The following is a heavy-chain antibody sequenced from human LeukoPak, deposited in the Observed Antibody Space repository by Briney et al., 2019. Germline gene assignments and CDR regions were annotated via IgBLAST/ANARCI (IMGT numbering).Heavy chain of an antibody. CDR2: INHSGST. V-gene: IGHV4-34*01. CDR1: GGSFSGYY. CDR3: ARSPDCSGGSCYSNYYYYGMDV. Sequence: SETLSLTCAVYGGSFSGYYWSWIRQPPGKGLEWIGEINHSGSTNYNPSLKSRVTISVDASKNQFSLKLSSVTAADTAVYYCARSPDCSGGSCYSNYYYYGMDVWGQGTTVTVSS. J-gene: IGHJ6*02. D-gene: IGHD2-15*01.